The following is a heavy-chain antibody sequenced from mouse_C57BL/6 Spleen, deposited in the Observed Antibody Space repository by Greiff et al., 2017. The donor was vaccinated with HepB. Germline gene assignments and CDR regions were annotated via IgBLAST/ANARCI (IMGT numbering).Heavy chain of an antibody. Sequence: VQLQQPGAELVKPGASVKLSCKASGYTFTSYWMHWVKQRPGQGLEWIGMIHPNSGSTNYNEKFKSKATLTVDKSSSTAYMQLSSLTSEDSAVYYCARYGGYYSYYAMDYWGQGTSVTVSS. V-gene: IGHV1-64*01. D-gene: IGHD2-3*01. CDR1: GYTFTSYW. CDR3: ARYGGYYSYYAMDY. J-gene: IGHJ4*01. CDR2: IHPNSGST.